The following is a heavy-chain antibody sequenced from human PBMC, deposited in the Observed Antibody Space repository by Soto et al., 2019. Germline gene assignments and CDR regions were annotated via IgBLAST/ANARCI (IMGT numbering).Heavy chain of an antibody. CDR3: ARGPYEYVWGSDPPHFDY. CDR2: ISSSGSTI. V-gene: IGHV3-11*01. J-gene: IGHJ4*02. D-gene: IGHD3-16*02. Sequence: GGSLRLSCAASGFTFSDCYMSWIRQAPGKGLEWVSYISSSGSTIYYADYVKGRFTISRDNAKNSLYLQMNSLRAEDTAVYYCARGPYEYVWGSDPPHFDYWGQGTLVTVSS. CDR1: GFTFSDCY.